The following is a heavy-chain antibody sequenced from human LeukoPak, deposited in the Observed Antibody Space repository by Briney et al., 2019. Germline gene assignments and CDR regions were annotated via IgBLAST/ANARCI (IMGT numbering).Heavy chain of an antibody. Sequence: SETLSLTCAVYGGSFSGYYWSWIRQPPGKGLEWIGEINHSGSTNYNPSLKSRVTISVDTSKNQFSLKLSSVTAADTAVYYCARARGYSYGYYYYYMDVWGKGTTDTVSS. V-gene: IGHV4-34*01. CDR2: INHSGST. CDR1: GGSFSGYY. J-gene: IGHJ6*03. CDR3: ARARGYSYGYYYYYMDV. D-gene: IGHD5-18*01.